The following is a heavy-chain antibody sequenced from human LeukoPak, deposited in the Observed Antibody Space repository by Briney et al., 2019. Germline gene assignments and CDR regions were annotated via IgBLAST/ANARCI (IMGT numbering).Heavy chain of an antibody. CDR3: VSPRGFSYGYCDY. CDR2: IYYSKNT. CDR1: GGSIGSSSAY. J-gene: IGHJ4*02. D-gene: IGHD5-18*01. Sequence: SETLSLTCTVSGGSIGSSSAYWGWIRQPPGKGLEWIGSIYYSKNTYYNPSLKSRVTISADTSKNQFSLTLGSVSSTDTAVYYCVSPRGFSYGYCDYWGQGTLVTVSS. V-gene: IGHV4-39*01.